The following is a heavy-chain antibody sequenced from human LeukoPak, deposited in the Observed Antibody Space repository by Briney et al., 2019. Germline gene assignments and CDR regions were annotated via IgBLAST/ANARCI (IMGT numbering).Heavy chain of an antibody. D-gene: IGHD3-10*01. CDR2: IYYSGST. Sequence: SETLSLTCTVSGGSVSSYYWSWIRQPPGKGLEWIGYIYYSGSTNYNPSLKSRVTMSVDTSKNQFSLKLSSVTAADTAVYYCARDITMPTGGFDPWGQGTLVTVSS. V-gene: IGHV4-59*02. CDR3: ARDITMPTGGFDP. CDR1: GGSVSSYY. J-gene: IGHJ5*02.